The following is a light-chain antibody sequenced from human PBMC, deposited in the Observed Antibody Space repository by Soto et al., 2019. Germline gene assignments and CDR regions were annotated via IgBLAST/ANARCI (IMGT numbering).Light chain of an antibody. J-gene: IGKJ1*01. Sequence: ENVLTQSPGTLSLSPGESATLSCRASQIVYNGYLAWYQQKPGQPPRLLIFCASTRASGVPDRFSGSESGTDFTLTIHRLQPEDFAVYYCQQYVSSPRTFGQGTRVEIK. CDR1: QIVYNGY. CDR2: CAS. V-gene: IGKV3-20*01. CDR3: QQYVSSPRT.